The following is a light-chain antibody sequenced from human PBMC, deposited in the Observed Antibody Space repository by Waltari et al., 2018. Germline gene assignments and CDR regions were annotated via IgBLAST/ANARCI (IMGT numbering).Light chain of an antibody. V-gene: IGKV3-20*01. Sequence: EIVLTQSPGTLSLSPGDRATLSCRASQSVSRYLAWDQQQPGQAPRLLIYGASSRATGLPDRFSGSGSVTDFSLTISRLEPEDFAVYYCQNHERLPAMFGQGTKVEIK. CDR1: QSVSRY. CDR3: QNHERLPAM. CDR2: GAS. J-gene: IGKJ1*01.